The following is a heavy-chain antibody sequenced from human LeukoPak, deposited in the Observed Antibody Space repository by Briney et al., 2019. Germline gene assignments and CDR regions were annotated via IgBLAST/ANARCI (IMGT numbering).Heavy chain of an antibody. Sequence: SETLSLTCNVYGGSISDYYWNWIRQPPGKGLEWIGYIHHSGTTSSNPSLKSRVTISIDTSKNQFSLNLISVTAADTAIYYCARWPIHLGYCSGSLCHKWFDPWGQGTLVTVSS. CDR2: IHHSGTT. J-gene: IGHJ5*02. V-gene: IGHV4-59*08. D-gene: IGHD2-15*01. CDR1: GGSISDYY. CDR3: ARWPIHLGYCSGSLCHKWFDP.